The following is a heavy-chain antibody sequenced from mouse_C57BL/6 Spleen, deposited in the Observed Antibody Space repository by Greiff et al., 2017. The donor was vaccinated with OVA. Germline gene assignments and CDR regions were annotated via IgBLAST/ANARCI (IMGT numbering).Heavy chain of an antibody. V-gene: IGHV1-61*01. J-gene: IGHJ2*01. CDR3: ARSSSDHYFDY. CDR1: GYTFTSYW. CDR2: IYPSDSET. Sequence: QVQLQQPGAELVRPGSSVKLSCKASGYTFTSYWMDWVKQRPGQGLEWIGNIYPSDSETHYNQKFKDKATLTVDKSSSTAYMQLSSLTSEDSAVYYCARSSSDHYFDYWGQGTTLTVSS. D-gene: IGHD3-2*02.